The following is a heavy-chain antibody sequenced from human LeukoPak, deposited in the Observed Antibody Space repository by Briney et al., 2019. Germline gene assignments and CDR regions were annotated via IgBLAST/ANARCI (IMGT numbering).Heavy chain of an antibody. CDR3: ARECYYDSSGQDVGALDY. CDR1: GFTFGDYA. CDR2: IRSKAYGGTT. V-gene: IGHV3-49*04. Sequence: GGSLRLSCTASGFTFGDYAMSWVRQAPGKGLEWVGFIRSKAYGGTTEYAASVKGRFTISRDDSKSIAYLQMNSLRAEDTAVYYCARECYYDSSGQDVGALDYWGQGTLVTVSS. J-gene: IGHJ4*02. D-gene: IGHD3-22*01.